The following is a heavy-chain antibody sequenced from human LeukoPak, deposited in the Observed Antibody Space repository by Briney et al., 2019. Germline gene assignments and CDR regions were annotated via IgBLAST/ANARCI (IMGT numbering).Heavy chain of an antibody. V-gene: IGHV3-74*01. J-gene: IGHJ5*02. CDR1: GFTFSSYW. D-gene: IGHD3-10*01. CDR3: AKVRSPGSGSYFSWFDP. CDR2: INSDGSST. Sequence: GGSLRLSCAASGFTFSSYWMHWVRQAPGKGLVWVSRINSDGSSTTYADSVKGRFTISRDNAKNTLYLQMNSLRAEDTAVYYCAKVRSPGSGSYFSWFDPWGQGTLVTVSS.